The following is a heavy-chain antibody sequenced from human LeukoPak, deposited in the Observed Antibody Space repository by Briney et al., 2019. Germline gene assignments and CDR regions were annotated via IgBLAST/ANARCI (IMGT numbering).Heavy chain of an antibody. J-gene: IGHJ4*02. Sequence: SETLSLTCAVYGGSFSGYYCSWIRQPPGKGLEWIGEINHSGSTNYNPSLKSRVTISVDTSKNQFSLKLSSVTAADTAVYYCARGFMGLYYFDYWGQGTLVTVSS. D-gene: IGHD3-10*01. CDR2: INHSGST. V-gene: IGHV4-34*01. CDR1: GGSFSGYY. CDR3: ARGFMGLYYFDY.